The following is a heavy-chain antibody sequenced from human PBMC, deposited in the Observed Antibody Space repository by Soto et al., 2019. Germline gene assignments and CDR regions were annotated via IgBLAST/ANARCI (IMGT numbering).Heavy chain of an antibody. CDR1: GGSVNSGSYY. V-gene: IGHV4-61*01. CDR3: ARTYCTTTSCQAHGMDV. J-gene: IGHJ6*02. Sequence: QVQLQESGPGLVKPSETLSLTCTVSGGSVNSGSYYWTWIRQPLGKGLECIGYLYYNTTTNYNPSFKSRVTNSGDTSKNQYSLKLSSVTAADTAVYYCARTYCTTTSCQAHGMDVWGQGNTVTVSS. D-gene: IGHD2-2*01. CDR2: LYYNTTT.